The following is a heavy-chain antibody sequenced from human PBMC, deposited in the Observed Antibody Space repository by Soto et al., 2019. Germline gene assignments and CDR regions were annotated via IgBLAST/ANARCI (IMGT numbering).Heavy chain of an antibody. CDR3: ARDHYYGSGLDP. CDR2: INAGNGNT. V-gene: IGHV1-3*01. D-gene: IGHD3-10*01. CDR1: GYTFTSYA. J-gene: IGHJ5*02. Sequence: ASVKVSCKASGYTFTSYAIHWVRQAPGQRLEWMGWINAGNGNTKYSQKFQGRVTITRDTSASTAYMELSSLRSEDTAVYYCARDHYYGSGLDPWGQGTLVTVSS.